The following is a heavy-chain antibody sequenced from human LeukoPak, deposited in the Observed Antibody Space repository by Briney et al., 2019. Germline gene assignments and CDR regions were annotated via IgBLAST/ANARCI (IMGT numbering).Heavy chain of an antibody. V-gene: IGHV3-7*01. Sequence: GGSLRLSCAASGFSLSTYYMNWVRQAPGKGLEWVANIKHDGSEKSYVDSVKGRFTISRDNAKNTLYLQMNSLRAEDTAVYYCARESIAARRDNWFDPWGQGTLVTVSS. D-gene: IGHD6-6*01. J-gene: IGHJ5*02. CDR1: GFSLSTYY. CDR3: ARESIAARRDNWFDP. CDR2: IKHDGSEK.